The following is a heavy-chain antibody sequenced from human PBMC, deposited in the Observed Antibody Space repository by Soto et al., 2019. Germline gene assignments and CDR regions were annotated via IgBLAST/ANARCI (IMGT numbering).Heavy chain of an antibody. CDR1: GVSISSSSYY. Sequence: SETRSLTCTVSGVSISSSSYYWGWIRQPPGKGLEWIGSIYYSGSTYYNPSLKSRVTISVDTSKNHFFLKLSSVTAADTAVYYCATQEVGGSYVYTFDPWGQGTLVTVSS. CDR3: ATQEVGGSYVYTFDP. V-gene: IGHV4-39*02. CDR2: IYYSGST. D-gene: IGHD1-26*01. J-gene: IGHJ5*02.